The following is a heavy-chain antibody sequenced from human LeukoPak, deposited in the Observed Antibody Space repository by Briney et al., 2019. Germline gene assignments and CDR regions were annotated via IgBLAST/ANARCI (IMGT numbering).Heavy chain of an antibody. D-gene: IGHD2-21*02. V-gene: IGHV3-23*01. CDR3: VREAGYCASVCLKSNWFDP. CDR1: GFPFSNHA. CDR2: ISNGNT. Sequence: PGGSLRLSCAASGFPFSNHAMSWVRQPPGKGLEWVSAISNGNTYYAGSVRGRFTISRDDSKNMVYLQMNSLRDEDTALYYCVREAGYCASVCLKSNWFDPWGQGTLVTVSS. J-gene: IGHJ5*02.